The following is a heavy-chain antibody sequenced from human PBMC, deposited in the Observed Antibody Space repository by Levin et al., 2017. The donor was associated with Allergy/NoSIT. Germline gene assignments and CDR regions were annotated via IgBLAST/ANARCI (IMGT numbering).Heavy chain of an antibody. Sequence: GGSLRLSCAASGFTFDNYAMHWVRQVPGKGLEWVSGISWNSGNIDYADSVKGRFTISRDNAKNSLYLQVDSLRAEDTAFYYCAKVGCGGDCSSHYWYFDLWGRGTLVTVSS. V-gene: IGHV3-9*01. D-gene: IGHD2-21*02. J-gene: IGHJ2*01. CDR2: ISWNSGNI. CDR1: GFTFDNYA. CDR3: AKVGCGGDCSSHYWYFDL.